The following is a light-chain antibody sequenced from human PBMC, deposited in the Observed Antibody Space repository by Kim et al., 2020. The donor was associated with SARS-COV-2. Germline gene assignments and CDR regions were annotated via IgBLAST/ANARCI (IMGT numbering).Light chain of an antibody. J-gene: IGLJ2*01. Sequence: GSPGKVAPFPSSGYKLGDKSSSWFQQKPGQAPGLVFYQDSKGPSGIPARFSGFNLGNKATLTITGTQAMDEAYYYFQAWDSSPVVFGGGTQLTVL. CDR2: QDS. CDR3: QAWDSSPVV. CDR1: KLGDKS. V-gene: IGLV3-1*01.